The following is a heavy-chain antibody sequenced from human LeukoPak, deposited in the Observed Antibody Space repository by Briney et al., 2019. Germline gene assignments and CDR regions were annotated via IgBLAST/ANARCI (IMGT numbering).Heavy chain of an antibody. D-gene: IGHD6-13*01. CDR3: ARVGDSSSWYYFDY. CDR1: GGSISSYY. J-gene: IGHJ4*02. V-gene: IGHV4-59*08. CDR2: IYYSGNT. Sequence: PSETLSRTCTVSGGSISSYYWSWIRQPPGKGLEWIGYIYYSGNTDSNPSLKSRVTISVDTSKNQFSLKLSSVTAADTAVYYCARVGDSSSWYYFDYWGQGTLVTVSS.